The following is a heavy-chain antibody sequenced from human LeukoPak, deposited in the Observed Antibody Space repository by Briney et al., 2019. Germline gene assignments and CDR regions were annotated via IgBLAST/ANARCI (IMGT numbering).Heavy chain of an antibody. Sequence: SETLSLTCTVSGGSISSSSYYWCWIRQPPGKGPEWIGSIYYSGSTYYNPSLKSRVTISVDTSKNQFSLKLSSVTAADTAVYYCASYDSSGYAEYYFDYWGQGTLVTVSS. CDR2: IYYSGST. CDR1: GGSISSSSYY. CDR3: ASYDSSGYAEYYFDY. J-gene: IGHJ4*02. D-gene: IGHD3-22*01. V-gene: IGHV4-39*01.